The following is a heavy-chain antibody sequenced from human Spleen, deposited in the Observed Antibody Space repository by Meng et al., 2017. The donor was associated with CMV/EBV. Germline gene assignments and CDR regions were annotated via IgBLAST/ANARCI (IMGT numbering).Heavy chain of an antibody. CDR3: ARDEVGGSGRLDY. V-gene: IGHV1-46*01. J-gene: IGHJ4*02. CDR2: INPGGFST. D-gene: IGHD5-12*01. Sequence: KASECTGTNSERQWVRKAPGKGREWMRIINPGGFSTNYAQKFQGRVTMTRDTSTSTVYMALSSLTSEDTAVYYCARDEVGGSGRLDYWGQGTLVTAPQ. CDR1: ECTGTNSE.